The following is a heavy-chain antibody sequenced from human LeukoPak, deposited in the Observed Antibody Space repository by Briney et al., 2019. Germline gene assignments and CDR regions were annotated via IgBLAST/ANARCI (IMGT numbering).Heavy chain of an antibody. CDR3: ARGRNYYGSGSYYHFDY. V-gene: IGHV1-2*04. CDR2: INPNSGGT. Sequence: GASVKVPCKASGYTFTGYYMHWVRQAPGQGLEWMGWINPNSGGTNYAQKFQGWVTMTRDTSISTAYMELSRLRSDDTAVYYCARGRNYYGSGSYYHFDYWGQGTLVTVSS. D-gene: IGHD3-10*01. J-gene: IGHJ4*02. CDR1: GYTFTGYY.